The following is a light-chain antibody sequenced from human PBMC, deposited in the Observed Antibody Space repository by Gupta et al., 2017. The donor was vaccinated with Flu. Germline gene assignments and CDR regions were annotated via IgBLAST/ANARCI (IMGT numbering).Light chain of an antibody. V-gene: IGLV2-14*01. CDR1: NTDIGSYNF. CDR3: SSFTSTSPSYV. J-gene: IGLJ1*01. Sequence: QSALPQPASVSGSPAQSVTISCPGTNTDIGSYNFVSWYQRHAGKAPKVIIYEVTNRPSGVSDRFSGSKSGNTASLTISGLQVEDEADYFCSSFTSTSPSYVFGTGTQVSVL. CDR2: EVT.